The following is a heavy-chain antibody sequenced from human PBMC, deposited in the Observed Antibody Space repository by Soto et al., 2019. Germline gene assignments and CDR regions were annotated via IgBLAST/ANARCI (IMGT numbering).Heavy chain of an antibody. J-gene: IGHJ5*02. D-gene: IGHD6-19*01. V-gene: IGHV3-33*01. Sequence: PGGSLRLSCAASGFTFSSYGMHWVRQAPGKGLEWVAVIWYDGSNKYYADSVKGRFTISRDNSKNTLYLQMNSLRAEDTAVYYCARAVATFWFDPWGQGTLVTVSS. CDR3: ARAVATFWFDP. CDR1: GFTFSSYG. CDR2: IWYDGSNK.